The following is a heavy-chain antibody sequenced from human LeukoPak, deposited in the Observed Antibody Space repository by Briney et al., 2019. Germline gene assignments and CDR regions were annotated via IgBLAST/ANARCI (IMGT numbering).Heavy chain of an antibody. Sequence: PSETLSLTCTVSGGSISSYYWSWIRQPPGKGLEWIGYIYYSGSTNYNPSLKSRVTISVDTSKNQFSLKLSSVTAADTAVYYRARDRGGSYYFDYWGQGTLVTVSS. CDR3: ARDRGGSYYFDY. CDR2: IYYSGST. D-gene: IGHD1-26*01. CDR1: GGSISSYY. V-gene: IGHV4-59*01. J-gene: IGHJ4*02.